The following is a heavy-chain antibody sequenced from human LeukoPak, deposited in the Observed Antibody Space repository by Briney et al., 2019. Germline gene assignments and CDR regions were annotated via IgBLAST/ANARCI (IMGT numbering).Heavy chain of an antibody. CDR3: ARDRPSDFWSGYYYY. CDR2: ISSSSSYI. Sequence: GGSPRLSCAASGFTFSSYSMNWVRQAPGKGLEWVSSISSSSSYIYYADSVKGRFTISRDNAKNSLYLQMNSLRAEDTAVYYCARDRPSDFWSGYYYYWGQGTLVTVSS. V-gene: IGHV3-21*01. D-gene: IGHD3-3*01. J-gene: IGHJ4*02. CDR1: GFTFSSYS.